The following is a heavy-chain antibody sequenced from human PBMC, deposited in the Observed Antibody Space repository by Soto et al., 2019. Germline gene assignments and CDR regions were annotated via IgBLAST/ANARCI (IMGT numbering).Heavy chain of an antibody. J-gene: IGHJ4*02. V-gene: IGHV3-30-3*01. Sequence: GGSLRLSCAASGFTFSSYAMHWVRQAPGKGLEWVAVISYDGSNKYYADSVKGRFTISRDNPKNTLYLQMNSLRAEDTAVYYCAVLGTLFDYWGQGTLVTVSS. CDR2: ISYDGSNK. D-gene: IGHD1-7*01. CDR1: GFTFSSYA. CDR3: AVLGTLFDY.